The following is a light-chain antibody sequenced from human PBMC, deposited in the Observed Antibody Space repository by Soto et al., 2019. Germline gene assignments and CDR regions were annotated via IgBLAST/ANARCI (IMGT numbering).Light chain of an antibody. CDR1: QSIDRW. Sequence: DIQMTQSPSTLSASVGDRVTITCLASQSIDRWLAWHQQKPGKAPKLLIYKASTLKSGVPSRFSGSGSGTEFTLTISSLQPDDFATYYCQHYNSYSEAFGQGTKVDIK. V-gene: IGKV1-5*03. J-gene: IGKJ1*01. CDR2: KAS. CDR3: QHYNSYSEA.